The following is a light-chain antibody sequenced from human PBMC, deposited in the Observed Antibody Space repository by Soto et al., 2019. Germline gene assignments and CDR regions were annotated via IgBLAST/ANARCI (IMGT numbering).Light chain of an antibody. CDR2: GAS. CDR1: QSVSSN. J-gene: IGKJ1*01. V-gene: IGKV3-15*01. Sequence: EIVMTQSPATLSVSPGERATLSCRASQSVSSNLAWYQQKPGQSPRLLTYGASTRATGIPARFSGSGSGTEFTLTISSLQSEDFAVYYCQQYNNWPLTFGQGTKVDI. CDR3: QQYNNWPLT.